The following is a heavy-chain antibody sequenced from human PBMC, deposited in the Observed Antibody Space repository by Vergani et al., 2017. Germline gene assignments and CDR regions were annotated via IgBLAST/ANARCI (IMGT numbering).Heavy chain of an antibody. CDR2: IKSVSDGETR. J-gene: IGHJ4*02. D-gene: IGHD1-26*01. CDR3: TLAPGKRGFDY. Sequence: EVQLVESGGGLVKPGGSLRLSCEASGFIFNNAWMSWVRQAPGKGLEYIGRIKSVSDGETRDYAAPVKGRFNISRDDSKNKVYIQMNSLKNEDTGVYYCTLAPGKRGFDYWGQGTLVTVSS. CDR1: GFIFNNAW. V-gene: IGHV3-15*01.